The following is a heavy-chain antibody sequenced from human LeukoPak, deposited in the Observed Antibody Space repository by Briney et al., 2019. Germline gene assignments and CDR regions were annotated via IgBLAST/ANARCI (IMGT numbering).Heavy chain of an antibody. V-gene: IGHV1-69*01. Sequence: PVKVSCKASGGTFSSYAISWVRQAPGQGLEWMGGIIPIFGTANYAQKFQGRVTITADESTSTAYMELSSLRSEDTAVYYCAGGRAVLLWFGELLDWGQGTLVTVSS. CDR3: AGGRAVLLWFGELLD. CDR2: IIPIFGTA. D-gene: IGHD3-10*01. CDR1: GGTFSSYA. J-gene: IGHJ4*02.